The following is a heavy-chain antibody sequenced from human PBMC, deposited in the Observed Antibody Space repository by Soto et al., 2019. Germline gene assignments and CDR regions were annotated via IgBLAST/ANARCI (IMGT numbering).Heavy chain of an antibody. J-gene: IGHJ6*02. CDR2: IWYDGSNK. V-gene: IGHV3-33*01. CDR3: ARVRTDSSSWYQSTHYYYYYGMDV. Sequence: VGSLRLSCAASGFTFSSYGMHWVRQAPGKGLEWVAVIWYDGSNKYYADSVKGRFTISRDNSKNTLYLQMNSLRAEDTAVYYCARVRTDSSSWYQSTHYYYYYGMDVWGQGTTVTVSS. D-gene: IGHD6-13*01. CDR1: GFTFSSYG.